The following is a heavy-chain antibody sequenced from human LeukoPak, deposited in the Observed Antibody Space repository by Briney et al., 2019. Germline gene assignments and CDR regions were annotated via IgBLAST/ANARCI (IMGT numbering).Heavy chain of an antibody. D-gene: IGHD3-22*01. CDR3: AKDKNYDSIGLQFDY. V-gene: IGHV3-9*03. Sequence: GRSLRLSCAASGFTFDDYAMHWVRQAPGKGLEWVSGISWNSDNIGYADSVKGRFTISRDNAKNSLYLQMNSLRAEDMALYYCAKDKNYDSIGLQFDYWGQGTLVTVSS. CDR1: GFTFDDYA. J-gene: IGHJ4*02. CDR2: ISWNSDNI.